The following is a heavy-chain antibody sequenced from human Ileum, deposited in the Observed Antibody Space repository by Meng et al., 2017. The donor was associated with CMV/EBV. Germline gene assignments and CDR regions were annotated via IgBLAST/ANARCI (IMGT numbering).Heavy chain of an antibody. CDR2: IYYSGST. V-gene: IGHV4-39*01. CDR3: ARRGREVVIAATHWYFDL. D-gene: IGHD2-21*01. CDR1: SISSSLYY. Sequence: SISSSLYYGGWIRLTPGKGLEWIGSIYYSGSTYYNPSLKSRVTISVDTSKNQFSLKLSSVTAADTAVYYCARRGREVVIAATHWYFDLWGRGTLVTVSS. J-gene: IGHJ2*01.